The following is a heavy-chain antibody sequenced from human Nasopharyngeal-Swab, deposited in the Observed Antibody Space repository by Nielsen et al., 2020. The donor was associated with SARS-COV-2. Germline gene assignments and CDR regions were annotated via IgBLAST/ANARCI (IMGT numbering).Heavy chain of an antibody. D-gene: IGHD3-22*01. CDR2: ISYDGSNK. CDR1: GFTFSRYT. V-gene: IGHV3-30-3*01. CDR3: ASTPLDSSGYYYACHY. Sequence: GGSLRLSCAASGFTFSRYTMHWVRQAPGEGLEWVAVISYDGSNKYYADSVKGRFTISRDISKNTLYLQMNSLRAEDTAVFYCASTPLDSSGYYYACHYWGRGTLVTVSS. J-gene: IGHJ4*02.